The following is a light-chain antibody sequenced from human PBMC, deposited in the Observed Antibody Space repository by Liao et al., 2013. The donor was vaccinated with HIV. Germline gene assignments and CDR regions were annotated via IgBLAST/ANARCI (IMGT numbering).Light chain of an antibody. CDR3: QVWDSPSDHRV. CDR2: YDS. CDR1: NIGSKS. V-gene: IGLV3-21*04. J-gene: IGLJ3*02. Sequence: SSVLTQPPSVSVAPGQTARINCGGNNIGSKSVHWYQQQPGQAPVLVISYDSERPSGIPERFSGSNSGNTATLTISRVEAGDEADYYCQVWDSPSDHRVFGGGTKLTVV.